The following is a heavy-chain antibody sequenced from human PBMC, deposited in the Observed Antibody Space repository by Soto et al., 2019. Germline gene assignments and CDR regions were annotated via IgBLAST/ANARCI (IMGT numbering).Heavy chain of an antibody. V-gene: IGHV3-30*18. Sequence: QVQLVESGGGVVQPGRSLRLSCAASGFTFSNYGMHWVRQAPGKGLEWVAVISYDGSNKYHADSVKGRFTISRDNSKNTLYLQMNSLRAEDTAVYYCAKVGFSGSSTSYYYYGMDVWGQGTTVTVSS. CDR3: AKVGFSGSSTSYYYYGMDV. CDR1: GFTFSNYG. D-gene: IGHD1-26*01. J-gene: IGHJ6*02. CDR2: ISYDGSNK.